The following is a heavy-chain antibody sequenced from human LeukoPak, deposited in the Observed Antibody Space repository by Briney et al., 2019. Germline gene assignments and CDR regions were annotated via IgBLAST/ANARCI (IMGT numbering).Heavy chain of an antibody. CDR3: TRAKWLQLHGDS. V-gene: IGHV4-31*03. Sequence: NPSQTLSLTCTVFGGSISSGGYYWSWIRQHPGKGLEWIGYIYYSGSTYYNPSLKSRVTISVDTSKNQFSLKLSSVTAEDTAVYYCTRAKWLQLHGDSWGQGTLVTVSS. D-gene: IGHD5-24*01. CDR2: IYYSGST. CDR1: GGSISSGGYY. J-gene: IGHJ4*02.